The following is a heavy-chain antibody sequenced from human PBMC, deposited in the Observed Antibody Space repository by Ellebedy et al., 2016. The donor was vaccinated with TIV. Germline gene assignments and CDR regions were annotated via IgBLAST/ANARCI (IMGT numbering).Heavy chain of an antibody. Sequence: PGGSLRLSCTASGFTFTSYGMHWVRQAPGKGLEWVAFMSFDGINKYYADSVRGRFTISRDISKNTLYLQMNSLRAEDTALYYCAKAGTQGASDYWGQGTLVTVSS. CDR3: AKAGTQGASDY. CDR2: MSFDGINK. J-gene: IGHJ4*02. V-gene: IGHV3-30*18. D-gene: IGHD1-7*01. CDR1: GFTFTSYG.